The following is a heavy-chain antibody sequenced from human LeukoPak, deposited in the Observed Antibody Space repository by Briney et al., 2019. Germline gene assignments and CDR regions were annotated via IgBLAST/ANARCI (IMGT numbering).Heavy chain of an antibody. Sequence: SETLSLTCTVSGGSISSSSYYWGWIRQPPGKGLEWIGEINHSGSTNYNPSLKSRVTISVDTSKNQFSLKLSSVTAADTAVYYCARRRGYGGPFQHWGQGTLVTVSS. CDR2: INHSGST. V-gene: IGHV4-39*07. J-gene: IGHJ1*01. D-gene: IGHD3-16*01. CDR1: GGSISSSSYY. CDR3: ARRRGYGGPFQH.